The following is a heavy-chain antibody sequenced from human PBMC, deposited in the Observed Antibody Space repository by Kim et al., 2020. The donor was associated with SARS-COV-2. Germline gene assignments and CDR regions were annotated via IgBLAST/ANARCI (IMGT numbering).Heavy chain of an antibody. CDR1: GFTFSSYV. CDR2: ISVSGDST. J-gene: IGHJ4*02. Sequence: GGSLRLSCAVSGFTFSSYVITWVRQAPGKGLEWVSGISVSGDSTYYADSVKGRFTISRDNSKNTLSLQMNSLRAEDTAVYYCAKVSSTGNGGRGYFDSWGQGTLVTVSS. CDR3: AKVSSTGNGGRGYFDS. D-gene: IGHD2-8*01. V-gene: IGHV3-23*01.